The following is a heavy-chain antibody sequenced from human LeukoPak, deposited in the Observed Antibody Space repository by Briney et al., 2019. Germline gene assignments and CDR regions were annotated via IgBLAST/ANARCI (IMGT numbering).Heavy chain of an antibody. D-gene: IGHD3-10*01. CDR2: ISSSSSYI. V-gene: IGHV3-21*01. CDR3: ARALTLLYGSGPEDAFDI. Sequence: PGGSLRLSCAASGFTFSSYSMTWVRQAPGGGLEWVSSISSSSSYIYYADSVKGRFTISRDNAKNSLYLQMNSLRAEDTAVYYCARALTLLYGSGPEDAFDIWGQGTMVTVSS. CDR1: GFTFSSYS. J-gene: IGHJ3*02.